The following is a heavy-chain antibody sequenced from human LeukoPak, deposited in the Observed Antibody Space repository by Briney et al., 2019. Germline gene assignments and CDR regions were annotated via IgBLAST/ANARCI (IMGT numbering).Heavy chain of an antibody. V-gene: IGHV3-23*01. CDR3: VKDLGRYRNNCFDY. D-gene: IGHD1-26*01. J-gene: IGHJ4*02. Sequence: GGSLRLSCAASGFTVSSNYMSWVRQAPEKGLEWVSTISGSGGGTYYADSVKGRFTISRDDSKNTLYLQMNSLRAEDTAVYYCVKDLGRYRNNCFDYWGQGTLVTVSS. CDR1: GFTVSSNY. CDR2: ISGSGGGT.